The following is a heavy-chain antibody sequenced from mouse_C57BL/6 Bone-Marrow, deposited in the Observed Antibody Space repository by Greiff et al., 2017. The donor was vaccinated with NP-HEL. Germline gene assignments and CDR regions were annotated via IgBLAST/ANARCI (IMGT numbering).Heavy chain of an antibody. D-gene: IGHD1-1*01. CDR2: IDPEDGET. CDR1: GFNIKDYS. Sequence: VQLQQSGAELVKPGASVKLSCTASGFNIKDYSMPWVKQRTEQGLEWIGRIDPEDGETKYAAKVQGKATITADTSYNPAYLQLSSLTSEDTAVYYCSRAPNYYGFDYWGKGTTLTVSS. J-gene: IGHJ2*01. CDR3: SRAPNYYGFDY. V-gene: IGHV14-2*01.